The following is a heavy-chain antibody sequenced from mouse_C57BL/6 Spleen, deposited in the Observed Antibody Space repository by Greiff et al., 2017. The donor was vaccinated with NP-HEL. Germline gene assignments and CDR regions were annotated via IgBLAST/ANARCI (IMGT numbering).Heavy chain of an antibody. CDR2: ISSGGSYT. CDR1: GFTFSSYG. Sequence: EVHLVESGGDLVKPGGSLKLSCAASGFTFSSYGMSWVRQTPDKRLEWVATISSGGSYTYYPDSVKGRFTISRDNAKNTLYLQMSSLKSEDTAMYYCARREVTTALDYWGQGTTLTVSS. V-gene: IGHV5-6*01. J-gene: IGHJ2*01. D-gene: IGHD2-2*01. CDR3: ARREVTTALDY.